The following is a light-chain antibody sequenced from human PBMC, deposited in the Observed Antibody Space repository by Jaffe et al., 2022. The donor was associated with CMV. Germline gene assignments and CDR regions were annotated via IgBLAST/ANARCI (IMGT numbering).Light chain of an antibody. CDR1: NVGGKS. V-gene: IGLV3-21*04. Sequence: SYVLTQPPSVSVAPGKTARISCGGDNVGGKSVHWYQQKPGQAPVLVIYYDGDRPSGIPERFSGSSFGNTATLTISRVEAGDEADYFCQVWDSSSDHPYVFGTGTKVTVL. J-gene: IGLJ1*01. CDR2: YDG. CDR3: QVWDSSSDHPYV.